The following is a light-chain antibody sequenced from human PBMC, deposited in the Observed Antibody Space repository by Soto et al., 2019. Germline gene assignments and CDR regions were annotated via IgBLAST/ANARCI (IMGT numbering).Light chain of an antibody. CDR1: QSISTW. CDR2: KAS. V-gene: IGKV1-5*03. Sequence: DIQMTQSPSTLSASVGDRVTITCRASQSISTWLAWYQQKPGKAPKLLIYKASSLEGGVPSRFSGSGSGTEFNITISSLQPDDFATYYCQQYKTYPLTFGGGTKVDI. CDR3: QQYKTYPLT. J-gene: IGKJ4*01.